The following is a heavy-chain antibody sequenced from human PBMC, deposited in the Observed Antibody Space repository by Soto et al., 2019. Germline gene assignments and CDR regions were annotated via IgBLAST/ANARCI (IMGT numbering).Heavy chain of an antibody. D-gene: IGHD2-15*01. CDR2: IIPIFGTA. CDR1: GGTFSSYA. CDR3: ASGKGVVVAATSFYYGMDV. Sequence: GASVKVSCKASGGTFSSYAISWVLQAPGQGREWMGGIIPIFGTANYAQKFQGRVTITADESTSTAYMELSSLRSEDTAVYYCASGKGVVVAATSFYYGMDVWGQGTTVTVSS. V-gene: IGHV1-69*13. J-gene: IGHJ6*02.